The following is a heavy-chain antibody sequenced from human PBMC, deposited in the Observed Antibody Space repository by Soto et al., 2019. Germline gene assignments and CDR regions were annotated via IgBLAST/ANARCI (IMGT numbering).Heavy chain of an antibody. CDR3: GGGEVRATLRY. D-gene: IGHD1-26*01. J-gene: IGHJ4*01. Sequence: CSLKVSCKASGGTFSSYAISWVRQAPGQGLEWMGGIIPIFGTANYAQKFQGRVTITADESTSTAYMELSSLRSEDTAVYYCGGGEVRATLRYWGLGTTVTVSS. V-gene: IGHV1-69*13. CDR1: GGTFSSYA. CDR2: IIPIFGTA.